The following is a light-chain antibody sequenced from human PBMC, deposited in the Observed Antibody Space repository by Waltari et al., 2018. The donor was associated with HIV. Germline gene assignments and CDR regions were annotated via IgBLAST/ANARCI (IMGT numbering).Light chain of an antibody. CDR1: SSNIGAGYD. CDR2: GSS. Sequence: QSVLTQPPSVSGAPGQRVTISCTGSSSNIGAGYDVHWYQQLPGTAPKLLIYGSSNRPSGGPDRFSGSKSGTSASLAITGLQAEDEADYYCQSYDSSLSGVFGGGTKLTVL. J-gene: IGLJ3*02. CDR3: QSYDSSLSGV. V-gene: IGLV1-40*01.